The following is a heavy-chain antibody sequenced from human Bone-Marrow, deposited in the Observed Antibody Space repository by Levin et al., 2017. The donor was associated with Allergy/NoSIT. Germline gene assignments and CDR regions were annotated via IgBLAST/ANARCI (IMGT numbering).Heavy chain of an antibody. J-gene: IGHJ4*02. CDR3: ASTEGSSGWRDLEY. CDR1: GGSITSYNW. Sequence: KSSETLSLTCAVSGGSITSYNWWNWVRQSPGKGLEWIGEVFYSGNTNYNPSLKSRVTIVVDKSKNQFSLNVTSVTAADTAVYYCASTEGSSGWRDLEYWGQGKLVTVSS. D-gene: IGHD6-19*01. CDR2: VFYSGNT. V-gene: IGHV4-4*02.